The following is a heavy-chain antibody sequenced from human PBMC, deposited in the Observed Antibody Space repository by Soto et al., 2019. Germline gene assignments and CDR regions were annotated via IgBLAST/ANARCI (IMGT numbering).Heavy chain of an antibody. CDR1: GGTFNNYY. V-gene: IGHV4-34*01. D-gene: IGHD3-22*01. CDR3: ARVLSSGYRSFAF. J-gene: IGHJ4*02. Sequence: SSESLTLTCAVSGGTFNNYYWSWIRQSPGKGLEWMGEINDTGSTNYNPSLKKRVIISVGTSKKKLSLKQSSVTAADAAAYYCARVLSSGYRSFAFWAQGTLVTVSS. CDR2: INDTGST.